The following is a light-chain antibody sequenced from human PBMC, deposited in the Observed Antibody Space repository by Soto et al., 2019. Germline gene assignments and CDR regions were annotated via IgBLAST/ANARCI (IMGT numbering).Light chain of an antibody. CDR2: AAS. CDR3: QQANNFPFT. CDR1: QGINNW. J-gene: IGKJ4*01. Sequence: DIQMTQSQSSVSASVGDTVSITCRASQGINNWLAWYQQKPGKAPQVLIYAASRLQSGVPSRFSGSGFGTDFTLTITSLQSEDFATYFCQQANNFPFTFGGGTKIEI. V-gene: IGKV1-12*01.